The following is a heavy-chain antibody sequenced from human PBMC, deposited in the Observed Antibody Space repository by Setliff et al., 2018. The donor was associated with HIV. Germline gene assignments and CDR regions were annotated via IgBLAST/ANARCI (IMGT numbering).Heavy chain of an antibody. CDR1: RDSINSHY. D-gene: IGHD2-21*01. CDR2: IYYSGST. J-gene: IGHJ4*02. CDR3: ASQPAYSTDCYSPFDS. V-gene: IGHV4-59*08. Sequence: SETLSLTCTVSRDSINSHYWSWIRQSPGKGLEWIGYIYYSGSTNYNPSLKSRLTISLDQSKKQFSLSLRSVTAADTAVYYCASQPAYSTDCYSPFDSWGQGTLVTVSS.